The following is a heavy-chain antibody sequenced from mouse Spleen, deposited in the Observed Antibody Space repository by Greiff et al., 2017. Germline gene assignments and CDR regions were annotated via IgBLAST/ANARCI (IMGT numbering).Heavy chain of an antibody. V-gene: IGHV5-16*01. D-gene: IGHD2-3*01. Sequence: EVMLVESEGGLVQPGSSMKLSCTASGFTFSDYYMAWVRQVPEKGLEWVANINYDGSSTYYLDSLKSRFIISRDNAKNILYLQMSSLKSEDTATYYCARDRLLSFDYWGQGTTLTVSS. CDR3: ARDRLLSFDY. J-gene: IGHJ2*01. CDR1: GFTFSDYY. CDR2: INYDGSST.